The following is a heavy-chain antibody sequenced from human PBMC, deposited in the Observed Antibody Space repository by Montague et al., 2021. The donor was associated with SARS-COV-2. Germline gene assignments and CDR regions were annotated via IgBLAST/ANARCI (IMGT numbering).Heavy chain of an antibody. V-gene: IGHV3-48*03. CDR1: GLTFSSYE. CDR3: AREYIDAAGHGNDY. D-gene: IGHD6-13*01. CDR2: ISRSGSII. Sequence: SRSLSCAASGLTFSSYEMNWVRQAPGKGLEWVSSISRSGSIIYYADSVKGRFTVSRDNAKNSLYLQMNSLRAEDTAVYYCAREYIDAAGHGNDYWGQGTLVTVSS. J-gene: IGHJ4*02.